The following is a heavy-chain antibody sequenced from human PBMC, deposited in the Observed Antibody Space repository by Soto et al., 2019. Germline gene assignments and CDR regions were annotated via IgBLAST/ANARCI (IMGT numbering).Heavy chain of an antibody. J-gene: IGHJ3*02. V-gene: IGHV5-51*01. CDR1: GYSFTSYW. CDR3: AITPRLVDAFDI. D-gene: IGHD6-6*01. Sequence: GESLKISCKGSGYSFTSYWLGWVRRMPGKGLEWMGIIYPGDSDTRYSPSFQGQVTISADKSTSTAYLQWSSLKASDTAMYYCAITPRLVDAFDIWGQGTMVTVSS. CDR2: IYPGDSDT.